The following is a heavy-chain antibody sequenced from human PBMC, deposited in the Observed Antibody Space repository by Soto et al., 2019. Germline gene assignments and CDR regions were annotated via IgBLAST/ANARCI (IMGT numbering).Heavy chain of an antibody. CDR1: GYTFTYYH. Sequence: ASVKVSCKASGYTFTYYHVHWVRQVPGQGLEWMGIINPNGGDTRYAEKFQGRVTMTRNTSTSTVYMEATSLRSEDTALYYCARVPYSYDLLFYLDFWGRGSLVSVSS. V-gene: IGHV1-46*01. CDR3: ARVPYSYDLLFYLDF. J-gene: IGHJ4*02. D-gene: IGHD5-18*01. CDR2: INPNGGDT.